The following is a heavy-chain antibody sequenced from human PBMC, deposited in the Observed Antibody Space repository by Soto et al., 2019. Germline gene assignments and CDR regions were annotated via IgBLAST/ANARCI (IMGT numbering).Heavy chain of an antibody. CDR2: ISSAGGT. V-gene: IGHV3-66*01. Sequence: EVQLVESGGGLVQPGGSLRLSCAASGITVTNCFMTWVRQAPGTGLEWVSVISSAGGTYYADSVKGRFTISRDNYRNTLYLQMTTLRAEDTAVYYCARDELGGAYDFWHGGQGTLVTVSS. CDR1: GITVTNCF. D-gene: IGHD3-3*01. J-gene: IGHJ4*02. CDR3: ARDELGGAYDFWH.